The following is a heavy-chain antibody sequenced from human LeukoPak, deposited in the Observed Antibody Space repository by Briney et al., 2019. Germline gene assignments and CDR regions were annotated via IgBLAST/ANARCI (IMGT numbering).Heavy chain of an antibody. V-gene: IGHV3-7*01. CDR3: ARLEYSVYGLDYYYYMDV. Sequence: GGSLRLSCAASGFTFSSYWMSWVRQAPGKGLEWVANIKQDGSEKYYVDSVKGRFTISRDNAKNSLYLQMNSLRAEDTAVYYCARLEYSVYGLDYYYYMDVWGKGTTVTVSS. CDR1: GFTFSSYW. D-gene: IGHD5/OR15-5a*01. J-gene: IGHJ6*03. CDR2: IKQDGSEK.